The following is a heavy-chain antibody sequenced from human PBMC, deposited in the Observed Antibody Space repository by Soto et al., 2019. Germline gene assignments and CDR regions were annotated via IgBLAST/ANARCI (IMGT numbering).Heavy chain of an antibody. J-gene: IGHJ4*02. V-gene: IGHV1-3*01. CDR1: GYTFTSYA. CDR3: ARGLVDSSWYGEDY. CDR2: INAGNGNT. Sequence: WASVKVSCKASGYTFTSYAMHWVRQAPGQRLEWMGWINAGNGNTKYSQKFQGRVTITRDTSASTAYMELSSLRSEDTAVYYCARGLVDSSWYGEDYWGQGTLVTVSS. D-gene: IGHD6-13*01.